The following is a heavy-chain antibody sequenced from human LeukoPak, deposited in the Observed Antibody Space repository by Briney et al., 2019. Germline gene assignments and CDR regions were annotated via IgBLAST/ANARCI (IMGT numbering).Heavy chain of an antibody. CDR3: ASAYYYDSRWDAFDI. D-gene: IGHD3-10*01. Sequence: ASVTVSCKASGGTFSSYAISWVRQAPGQGLEWMGGIIPIFGTANYAQKFQGRVTITTDESTSTAYMQLSSLRSEDTAVYYCASAYYYDSRWDAFDIWGQGTMVTVSS. CDR2: IIPIFGTA. V-gene: IGHV1-69*05. CDR1: GGTFSSYA. J-gene: IGHJ3*02.